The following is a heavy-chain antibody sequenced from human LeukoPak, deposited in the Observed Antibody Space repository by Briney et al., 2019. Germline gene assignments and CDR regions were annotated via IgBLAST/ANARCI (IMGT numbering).Heavy chain of an antibody. Sequence: ASVKVSCKGSGYTFITSAITWVRQAPGQGLEWMGWISAYNGITNYAEKLQGGVTMTTDTSTNTAYMELRSLTSDDTAVYYCARGGSTSWVGSFDYWGQGTLVTVSP. CDR1: GYTFITSA. CDR3: ARGGSTSWVGSFDY. D-gene: IGHD2-2*01. CDR2: ISAYNGIT. J-gene: IGHJ4*02. V-gene: IGHV1-18*01.